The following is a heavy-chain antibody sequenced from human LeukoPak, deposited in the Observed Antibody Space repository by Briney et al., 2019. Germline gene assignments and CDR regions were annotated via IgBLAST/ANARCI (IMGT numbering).Heavy chain of an antibody. Sequence: GGSLRLSCAASGFSFSSYTMIWVRQAPGKGLEWVSAISGSGGSTYYADSVKGRFTISRDNSKNTLYLQMNSLRAEDTAVYYCAKDLTGYFDYWGQGTLVTVSS. CDR2: ISGSGGST. CDR1: GFSFSSYT. CDR3: AKDLTGYFDY. V-gene: IGHV3-23*01. J-gene: IGHJ4*02. D-gene: IGHD4/OR15-4a*01.